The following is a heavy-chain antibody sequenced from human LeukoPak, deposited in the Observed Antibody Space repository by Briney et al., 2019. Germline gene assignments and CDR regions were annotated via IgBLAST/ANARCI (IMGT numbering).Heavy chain of an antibody. D-gene: IGHD3-10*01. CDR1: GFTFSSYA. CDR3: ARSFGSGTYLDS. J-gene: IGHJ4*02. Sequence: GGSLRLSCAASGFTFSSYAMSWVRQAPGKGLEWVSAISGSGGSTYYADSVKGRFTISKVNSNNTLYLQMNSLRPEDTAVYYCARSFGSGTYLDSWGQGTLVTVSS. V-gene: IGHV3-23*01. CDR2: ISGSGGST.